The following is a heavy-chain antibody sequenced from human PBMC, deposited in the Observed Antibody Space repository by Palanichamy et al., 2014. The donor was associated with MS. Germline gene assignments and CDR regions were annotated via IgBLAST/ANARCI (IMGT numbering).Heavy chain of an antibody. Sequence: EVQLVESGGGLAQPGGSLRLSCAASGFALSSYDMNWVRQAPGKGLEWVAYISISGATFYYADALKGRFTISRDNANDSLFLQMTSLRVDDTAVYYCARDVRPLNYFDLWGQGTLVTVSS. V-gene: IGHV3-48*03. CDR1: GFALSSYD. CDR3: ARDVRPLNYFDL. CDR2: ISISGATF. J-gene: IGHJ4*02.